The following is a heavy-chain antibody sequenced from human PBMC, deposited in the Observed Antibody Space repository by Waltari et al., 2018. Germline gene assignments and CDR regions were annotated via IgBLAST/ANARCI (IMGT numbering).Heavy chain of an antibody. CDR3: ARDYYFDTSGYLDS. D-gene: IGHD3-22*01. V-gene: IGHV3-30*10. J-gene: IGHJ4*02. CDR2: ISFDGGDK. CDR1: RLTFRGHP. Sequence: QVQLVESGGGGVQPGRSLSLSRAAPRLTFRGHPMHWVGQAPGKGLEWVAVISFDGGDKHYTDSVKGRFTISRDTSKNMLYLQMSSLRAEDTAVYYCARDYYFDTSGYLDSWGQGTLVTVSS.